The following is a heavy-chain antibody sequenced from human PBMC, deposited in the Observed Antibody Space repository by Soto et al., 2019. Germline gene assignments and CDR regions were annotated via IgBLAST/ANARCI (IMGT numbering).Heavy chain of an antibody. V-gene: IGHV4-30-4*01. CDR1: GGSISSGDYY. D-gene: IGHD2-15*01. CDR2: IYYSGST. CDR3: ARVMVVVVVAATLVPDAFDI. Sequence: QVQLQESGPGLVKPSQTLSLTCTVSGGSISSGDYYWSWIRQPPGKGLEWIGYIYYSGSTYYNPSLKSRVTISVDTSKNQFSLKLSSVTAADTAVYYCARVMVVVVVAATLVPDAFDIWGQGTMVTVSS. J-gene: IGHJ3*02.